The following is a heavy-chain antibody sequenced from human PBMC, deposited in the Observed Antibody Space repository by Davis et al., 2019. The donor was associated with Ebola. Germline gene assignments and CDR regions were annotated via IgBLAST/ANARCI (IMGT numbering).Heavy chain of an antibody. V-gene: IGHV4-61*01. J-gene: IGHJ4*02. Sequence: MPSETLSLTCTVSGGSVSSGSYYWSWIRQPPGKGLEWIGYIYYSGSTYYNPSLKSRVTISVDTSKNQFSLKLSSVTAADTAVYYCARTGRSTVTRRRDWYFDYWGQGTLVTVSS. CDR3: ARTGRSTVTRRRDWYFDY. CDR2: IYYSGST. CDR1: GGSVSSGSYY. D-gene: IGHD4-17*01.